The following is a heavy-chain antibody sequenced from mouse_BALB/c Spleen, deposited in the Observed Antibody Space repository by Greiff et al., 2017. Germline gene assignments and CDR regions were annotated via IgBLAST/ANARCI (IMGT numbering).Heavy chain of an antibody. CDR2: INPSNGGT. J-gene: IGHJ2*01. V-gene: IGHV1-53*01. CDR1: GYTFTSYY. CDR3: ARWYDYDERNFDY. Sequence: VQLQQSGAELVKPGASVKLSCKASGYTFTSYYMYWVKQRPGQGLEWIGEINPSNGGTGYNQKFKSKATLTVDNSSSTAYMELRSLTSEDSAVYYCARWYDYDERNFDYWGQGTTLTVSS. D-gene: IGHD2-4*01.